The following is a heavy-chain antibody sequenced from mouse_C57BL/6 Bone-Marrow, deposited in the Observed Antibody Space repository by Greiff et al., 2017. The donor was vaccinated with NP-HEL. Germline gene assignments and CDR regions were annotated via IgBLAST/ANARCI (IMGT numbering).Heavy chain of an antibody. CDR3: ARDYYGSSYDWYFDV. D-gene: IGHD1-1*01. Sequence: VQLQESGPELVKPGASVKISCKASGYAFSSSWVNWVKQRPGKGLEWIGRIYPGDGDTNYNGKFKGKATLTADKSSSTAYMQLSSLTSEDSAVYFCARDYYGSSYDWYFDVWGTGTTVTVSS. J-gene: IGHJ1*03. CDR1: GYAFSSSW. CDR2: IYPGDGDT. V-gene: IGHV1-82*01.